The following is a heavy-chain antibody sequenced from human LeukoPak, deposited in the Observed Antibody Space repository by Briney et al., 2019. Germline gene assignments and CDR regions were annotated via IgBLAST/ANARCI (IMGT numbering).Heavy chain of an antibody. CDR3: ARHDITMVRGVILDY. D-gene: IGHD3-10*01. V-gene: IGHV5-51*01. Sequence: GESLKISFKGSGYSFTSYWIGWVRQMPGKGLEWMGIIYPGDSDTRYSPSFQGQVTISADKSISTAYLQWSSLKASDTAMYYCARHDITMVRGVILDYWGPGTLVTVSS. CDR1: GYSFTSYW. J-gene: IGHJ4*02. CDR2: IYPGDSDT.